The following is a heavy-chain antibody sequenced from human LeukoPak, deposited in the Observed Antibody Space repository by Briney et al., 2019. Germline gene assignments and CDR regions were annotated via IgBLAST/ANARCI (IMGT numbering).Heavy chain of an antibody. V-gene: IGHV3-30*03. CDR2: ILYDGSNE. CDR1: GFTFSSHG. J-gene: IGHJ4*02. CDR3: ARDRGYTYGHPLDY. Sequence: PGTSLRLSCAASGFTFSSHGMHWVRQAPGMGLEWVALILYDGSNEYYADSVQGRFTISRDSSRNTLYLQMNSLRDEDTAVYYCARDRGYTYGHPLDYWGQGTLVTVSS. D-gene: IGHD5-18*01.